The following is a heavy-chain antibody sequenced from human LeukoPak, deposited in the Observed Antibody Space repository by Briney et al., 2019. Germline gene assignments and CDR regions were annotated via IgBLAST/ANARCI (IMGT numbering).Heavy chain of an antibody. CDR2: MYYSGST. CDR3: VRLNGGYYEAIFDY. Sequence: SETLSLTCTVSGGSISSSSYYWGWIRQPPGTGLECIGSMYYSGSTYYNPPLKSRVTISVDTAKNQLSLKLSSVTAADTAVYYCVRLNGGYYEAIFDYWGQGTLVTVSS. D-gene: IGHD3-22*01. J-gene: IGHJ4*02. CDR1: GGSISSSSYY. V-gene: IGHV4-39*01.